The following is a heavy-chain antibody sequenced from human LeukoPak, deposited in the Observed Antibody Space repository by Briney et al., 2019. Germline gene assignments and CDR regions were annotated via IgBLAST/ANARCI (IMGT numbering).Heavy chain of an antibody. V-gene: IGHV3-66*01. D-gene: IGHD6-19*01. CDR2: IYSGDST. CDR1: GFTVSSNY. J-gene: IGHJ6*02. CDR3: ARETEPVAGRSYYYYGMDV. Sequence: PGGSLRLSCAASGFTVSSNYMSWVRQAPGKGLEWVSVIYSGDSTYYADSVKGRFTISRDNSKNTLYLQMNSLRAEDTAVYYCARETEPVAGRSYYYYGMDVWAKGPRSPSP.